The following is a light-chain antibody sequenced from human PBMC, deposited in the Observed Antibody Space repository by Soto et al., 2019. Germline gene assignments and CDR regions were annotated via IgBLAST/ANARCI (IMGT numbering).Light chain of an antibody. CDR1: QSVRSSY. CDR3: QQYGGSPPKLT. V-gene: IGKV3-20*01. J-gene: IGKJ4*01. CDR2: GAS. Sequence: EVVLTQSPGTLSLPPGERATLSCRASQSVRSSYLAWYQQKPGQAPRLLIYGASSRATGIPDRFSGSGSETYFTLTISRLEPEDSAVYYCQQYGGSPPKLTFGGWTKVEIK.